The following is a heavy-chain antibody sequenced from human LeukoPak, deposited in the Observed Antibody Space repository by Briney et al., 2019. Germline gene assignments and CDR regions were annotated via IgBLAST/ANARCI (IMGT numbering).Heavy chain of an antibody. CDR1: GGSISSSSYY. V-gene: IGHV4-39*07. Sequence: LETLSLTCTVSGGSISSSSYYWGWIRQPPGEGLEWIGNIYYGGNTYYNPSLKSRVTMSVDTSKNQFSLKLNSMTAADTAVYYCARGPITMIAVVITHFDYWGPGILVTVSS. J-gene: IGHJ4*02. CDR2: IYYGGNT. D-gene: IGHD3-22*01. CDR3: ARGPITMIAVVITHFDY.